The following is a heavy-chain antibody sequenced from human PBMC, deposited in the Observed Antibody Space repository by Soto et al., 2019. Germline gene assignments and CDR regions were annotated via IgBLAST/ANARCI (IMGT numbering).Heavy chain of an antibody. J-gene: IGHJ4*02. CDR2: IYWDDDK. V-gene: IGHV2-5*02. CDR1: GFSLTTSETG. CDR3: ARPLAVSPSTYFDY. Sequence: QISLKESGPTLVKPTQTLTLTCSFSGFSLTTSETGVAWIRQPPGKTLEWLALIYWDDDKRYNPSLKSRLTITKDPSKNQVVLNMTNMDPVDTATSHCARPLAVSPSTYFDYWGKGTLVTVSS. D-gene: IGHD1-26*01.